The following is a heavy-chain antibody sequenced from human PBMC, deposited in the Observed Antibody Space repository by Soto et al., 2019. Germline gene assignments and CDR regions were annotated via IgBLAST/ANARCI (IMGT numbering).Heavy chain of an antibody. J-gene: IGHJ6*02. D-gene: IGHD2-2*01. V-gene: IGHV3-21*01. CDR3: ARARTPYCSSTSCYGGGD. Sequence: EVQLVEYGGGLVKPGGSLRLSCAASGFTFSSYSMNWVRQAPGKGLERVSSISSSSSYIYYADSVKGRFTISRDNAKNSLYLQMNSLRAEDTAVYYCARARTPYCSSTSCYGGGDWGQGTTVTVSS. CDR2: ISSSSSYI. CDR1: GFTFSSYS.